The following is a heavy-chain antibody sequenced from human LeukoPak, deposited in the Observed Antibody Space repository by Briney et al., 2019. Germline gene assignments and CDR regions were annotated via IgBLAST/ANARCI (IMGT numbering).Heavy chain of an antibody. Sequence: SETLSLTCAVSGGSISSGGYSWSWIRQPPGKGLEWIGYIYHSGSTYYNPSLKSRVTISVDRSKNRFSLKLSSVTAADTAVYYCARDNGDYFFDYWGQGTLVTVSS. V-gene: IGHV4-30-2*01. D-gene: IGHD4-17*01. J-gene: IGHJ4*02. CDR1: GGSISSGGYS. CDR2: IYHSGST. CDR3: ARDNGDYFFDY.